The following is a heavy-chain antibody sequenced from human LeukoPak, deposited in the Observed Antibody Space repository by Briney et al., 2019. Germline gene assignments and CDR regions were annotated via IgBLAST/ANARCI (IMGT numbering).Heavy chain of an antibody. Sequence: PSETLSLTCTPSSGSLTTNTFYWGWIRQPPGKGLEWIGTVYYTGVTHYNPSLKSRITISVDTSKNHFSLNLTSVTAADTAVYFCARHGILTDHSIRYWGQGLLVTVSS. D-gene: IGHD3-9*01. CDR3: ARHGILTDHSIRY. CDR2: VYYTGVT. V-gene: IGHV4-39*01. CDR1: SGSLTTNTFY. J-gene: IGHJ4*02.